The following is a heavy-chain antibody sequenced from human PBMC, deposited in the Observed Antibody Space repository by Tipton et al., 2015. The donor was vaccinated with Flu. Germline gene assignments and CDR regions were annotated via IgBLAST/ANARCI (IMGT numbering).Heavy chain of an antibody. D-gene: IGHD3-16*01. V-gene: IGHV4-59*11. J-gene: IGHJ3*02. CDR1: GGSISSHY. CDR2: IYYSGSI. Sequence: TLSLTCTVSGGSISSHYWSWIRQPPGKGLEWIGYIYYSGSISYNPPLKSRVTISVDTSKNQFSLKLSSVTAADTAVYYRAREWGDAFDIWGQGTMVTVSS. CDR3: AREWGDAFDI.